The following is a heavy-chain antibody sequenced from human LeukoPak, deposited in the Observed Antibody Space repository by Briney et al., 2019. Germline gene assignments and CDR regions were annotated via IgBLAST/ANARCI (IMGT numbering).Heavy chain of an antibody. D-gene: IGHD2-2*01. CDR2: TSFDESEK. V-gene: IGHV3-33*08. CDR1: GFSFSHFA. CDR3: ARELIVVVPAAKVGYYYYGMDV. Sequence: PGTSLRLSCAASGFSFSHFAMHWVRQAPGKGLEWVAVTSFDESEKKYADSVKGRFTISRDNSKNTLYLQMNSLRAEDTAVYYCARELIVVVPAAKVGYYYYGMDVWGKGTTVTVSS. J-gene: IGHJ6*04.